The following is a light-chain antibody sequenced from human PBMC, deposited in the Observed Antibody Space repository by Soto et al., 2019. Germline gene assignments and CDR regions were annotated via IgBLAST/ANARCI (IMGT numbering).Light chain of an antibody. CDR1: QSVGGY. J-gene: IGKJ1*01. V-gene: IGKV3-15*01. Sequence: EIVLTQSPATLSVSPGERATLSCRASQSVGGYLAWFQQKPGQAPRLLIYDTSTRATSIPARFSGSGSGTDFTLTISSLQSEDFAVYFCQQYNPPWPFGQGTKVDIK. CDR2: DTS. CDR3: QQYNPPWP.